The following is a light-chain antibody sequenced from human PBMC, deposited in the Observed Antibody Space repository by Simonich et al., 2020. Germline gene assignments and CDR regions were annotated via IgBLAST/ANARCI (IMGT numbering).Light chain of an antibody. CDR2: DVN. J-gene: IGLJ3*02. Sequence: QSALTQPRSVSGSPGQSVTISCTGTSSDVGGYNYVSWYQQHPGKAPKLMIYDVNKRPSGVPDRFSGSKSCNTASLTISGLQAEDEADYYCCSYAGSYTVFGGGTKLTVL. V-gene: IGLV2-11*01. CDR3: CSYAGSYTV. CDR1: SSDVGGYNY.